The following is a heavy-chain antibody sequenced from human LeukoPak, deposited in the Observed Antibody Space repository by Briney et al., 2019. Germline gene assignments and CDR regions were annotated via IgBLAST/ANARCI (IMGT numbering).Heavy chain of an antibody. D-gene: IGHD3-10*01. J-gene: IGHJ5*02. CDR3: ATDRQEGGSGSYWFDP. CDR1: RGSITTYY. CDR2: VYYSGST. V-gene: IGHV4-59*01. Sequence: SVTLSLTCTVSRGSITTYYWSWIRQPAGKGLEWIGNVYYSGSTTYNPSLKSRVSMSVDMSKNQFSLKLRSVTAADTATYYCATDRQEGGSGSYWFDPWGQGTQVTVSS.